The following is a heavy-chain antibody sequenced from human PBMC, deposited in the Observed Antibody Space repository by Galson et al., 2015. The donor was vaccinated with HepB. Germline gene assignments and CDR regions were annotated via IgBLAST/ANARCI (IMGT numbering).Heavy chain of an antibody. CDR2: ISANGGNT. CDR3: ARDRDYRFDY. V-gene: IGHV1-18*01. D-gene: IGHD3-16*02. Sequence: QSGAEVKKPGASVKVSCKASGYTFTINGISWLRRAPGQGLEWMGWISANGGNTNYAENFQGRVTLTRDTSTSTAYLDLRSLRSDDTATYYCARDRDYRFDYWGQGTLVTVSS. CDR1: GYTFTING. J-gene: IGHJ4*02.